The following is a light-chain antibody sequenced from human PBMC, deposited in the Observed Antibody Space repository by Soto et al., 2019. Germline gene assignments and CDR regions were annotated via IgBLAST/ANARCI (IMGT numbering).Light chain of an antibody. J-gene: IGKJ5*01. CDR3: QQYYGYPGT. V-gene: IGKV1-39*01. CDR2: AAS. Sequence: DIQMTQSPSSLSASVGDRVTITCRASQSISSYLNWYQQKPGKAPKFLIYAASSLQSGVPSRFSGSGSGTDFTLTISCLQSEDFATYYCQQYYGYPGTFGQGTRLEIK. CDR1: QSISSY.